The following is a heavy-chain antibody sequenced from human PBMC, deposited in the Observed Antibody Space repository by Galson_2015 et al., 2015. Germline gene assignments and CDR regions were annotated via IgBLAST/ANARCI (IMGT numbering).Heavy chain of an antibody. CDR1: GFTFSSYR. Sequence: SLRLSCAASGFTFSSYRMNWVRQAPGKGLEWVSSISSSSSYIYYADSVKGRFTISRDNAKNSLYLQMNSLRAEDTAVYYCARVGGPRDCSGGSCYAAFDYWGQGTLVTVSS. V-gene: IGHV3-21*01. CDR2: ISSSSSYI. D-gene: IGHD2-15*01. CDR3: ARVGGPRDCSGGSCYAAFDY. J-gene: IGHJ4*02.